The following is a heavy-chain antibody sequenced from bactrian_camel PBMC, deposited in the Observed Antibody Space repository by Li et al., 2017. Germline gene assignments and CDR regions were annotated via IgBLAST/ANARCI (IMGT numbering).Heavy chain of an antibody. CDR3: AAGDVMLPIQALAVDRYKY. D-gene: IGHD3*01. V-gene: IGHV3S42*01. CDR1: GFQFSDYP. Sequence: DVQLVESGEDLVRPGGSLRLSCHASGFQFSDYPMSWVRQVPGKGLEWIAQIAYDGWVTRCHDSAKGRFTISQDNAKTTLTLQMNGLKPGDTAMYYCAAGDVMLPIQALAVDRYKYWGRGTQVTVS. J-gene: IGHJ4*01. CDR2: IAYDGWVT.